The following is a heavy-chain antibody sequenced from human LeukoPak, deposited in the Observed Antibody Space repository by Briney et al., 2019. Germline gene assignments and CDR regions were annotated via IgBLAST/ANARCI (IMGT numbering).Heavy chain of an antibody. D-gene: IGHD6-19*01. Sequence: SETLSLTCAVYGGSFSGYYWSWIRQPPGKGLEWIGEINHSGSTNYNPPLKSRVTISVDTSKNQFSLKLSSVTAADTAVYYCARAQWLVDYWGQGTLVTVSS. V-gene: IGHV4-34*01. CDR2: INHSGST. CDR3: ARAQWLVDY. J-gene: IGHJ4*02. CDR1: GGSFSGYY.